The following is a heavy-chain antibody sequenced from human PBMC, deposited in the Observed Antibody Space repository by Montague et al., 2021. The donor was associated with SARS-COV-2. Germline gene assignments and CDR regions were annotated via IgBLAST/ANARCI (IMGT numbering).Heavy chain of an antibody. J-gene: IGHJ3*02. CDR3: ARETMTGDAFDI. Sequence: SETLSLTCTVSGASVSGSDWGWIRQSPGKGLEWIGYFYSVGTTDYNPSLKSRVTISRDTSKNQFSLKVRSVTAADMAVYYCARETMTGDAFDIWGQGTMVTVSS. V-gene: IGHV4-59*02. CDR2: FYSVGTT. D-gene: IGHD1-14*01. CDR1: GASVSGSD.